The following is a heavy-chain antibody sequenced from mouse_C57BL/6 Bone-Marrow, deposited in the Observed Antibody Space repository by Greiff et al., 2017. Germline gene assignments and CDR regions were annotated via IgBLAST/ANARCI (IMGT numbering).Heavy chain of an antibody. CDR2: ISDGGSYT. CDR1: GFTFSSYA. Sequence: EVQLVESGGGLVKPGASLKLSCAASGFTFSSYAMSWVRQTPEKRLEWVATISDGGSYTYYPDNVKGRFTISRDKAKNNLYLQLSQLKSEDTAMYYCARDGFITSRFDYWGQGTTLTVSS. D-gene: IGHD1-1*01. CDR3: ARDGFITSRFDY. V-gene: IGHV5-4*01. J-gene: IGHJ2*01.